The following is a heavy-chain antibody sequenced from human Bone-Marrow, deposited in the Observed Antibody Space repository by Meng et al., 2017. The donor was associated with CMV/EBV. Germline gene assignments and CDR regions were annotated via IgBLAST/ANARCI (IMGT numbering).Heavy chain of an antibody. CDR3: AGSTAKWELLNWFDP. Sequence: SETLSLTCTVSAGSISSYYWSWIRQPPGNGLEWIGYLYYSGSTNYNPSLKSRVTISVDTSKNQFSLKLTSVTAADTAVYYCAGSTAKWELLNWFDPWGQGTLVTVSS. D-gene: IGHD1-26*01. J-gene: IGHJ5*02. CDR2: LYYSGST. CDR1: AGSISSYY. V-gene: IGHV4-59*01.